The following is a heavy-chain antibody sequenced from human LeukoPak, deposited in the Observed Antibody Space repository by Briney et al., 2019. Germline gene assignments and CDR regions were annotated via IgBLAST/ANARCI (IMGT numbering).Heavy chain of an antibody. CDR3: ARRVGYDSSGYFDY. J-gene: IGHJ4*02. CDR1: GFTFSSYW. CDR2: IKQDGSEK. Sequence: GGSLRLSCAASGFTFSSYWMSWVRQAPGKGLEWVANIKQDGSEKYYVDSVKGRFTISRDNAKNSLYLQMNSLRAEDTAVYYCARRVGYDSSGYFDYWGQGTLVTVSS. V-gene: IGHV3-7*01. D-gene: IGHD3-22*01.